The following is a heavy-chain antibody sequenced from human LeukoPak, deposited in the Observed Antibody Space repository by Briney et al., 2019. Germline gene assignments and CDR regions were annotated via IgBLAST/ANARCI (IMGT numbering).Heavy chain of an antibody. J-gene: IGHJ4*02. D-gene: IGHD3-10*01. CDR2: IYHSGST. V-gene: IGHV4-38-2*01. CDR3: ASGPYGSGSKIDY. Sequence: SETLSLTCAVSGYSFSSGYYWGWIRQPPGKGLEYIGTIYHSGSTYYNPSLKSRVTISVDTSKNQFSLKLSSVTAADTAVYYCASGPYGSGSKIDYWGQGTLVTVSS. CDR1: GYSFSSGYY.